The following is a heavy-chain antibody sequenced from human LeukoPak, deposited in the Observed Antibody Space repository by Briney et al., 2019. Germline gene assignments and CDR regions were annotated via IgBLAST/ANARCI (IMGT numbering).Heavy chain of an antibody. CDR1: GYTFTSYG. CDR3: ARVKVDDYVWRSYRFEDYFDY. CDR2: ISAYNGNT. J-gene: IGHJ4*02. Sequence: GASVKVSCKASGYTFTSYGISWVRQAPGQGLEWMGWISAYNGNTNYAQKLQGRVTMTTDTSTSTAYMELRSLRSDDTAVYYCARVKVDDYVWRSYRFEDYFDYWGQGTLVTVSS. D-gene: IGHD3-16*02. V-gene: IGHV1-18*01.